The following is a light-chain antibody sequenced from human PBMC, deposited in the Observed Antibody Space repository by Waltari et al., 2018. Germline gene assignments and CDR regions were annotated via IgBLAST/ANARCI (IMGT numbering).Light chain of an antibody. J-gene: IGLJ3*02. CDR1: SGHSSYA. Sequence: QVVLTQSPSASASLGASVKLTCTLSSGHSSYAIAWHQQQPEKGPRYLMKVDNDGSHTKGDGIPYRCSGSSSGAERYLTSSGLQSDDEADYYCQTWGTGIQVFGGGTKLTVL. CDR2: VDNDGSH. CDR3: QTWGTGIQV. V-gene: IGLV4-69*01.